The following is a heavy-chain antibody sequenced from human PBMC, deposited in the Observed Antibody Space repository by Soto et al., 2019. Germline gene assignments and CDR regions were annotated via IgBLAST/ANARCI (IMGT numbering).Heavy chain of an antibody. CDR3: ARVVGYNSSGDGLFDP. CDR2: IYYSGST. V-gene: IGHV4-59*01. D-gene: IGHD3-22*01. Sequence: SETLSLTCTVSGGSISSYYWSWIRQPPGKGLEWIGYIYYSGSTNYNPSLKSRVTISVDTCKNQFSLKLSSVTAADTAVCFSARVVGYNSSGDGLFDPWGQGTLVTVSS. J-gene: IGHJ5*02. CDR1: GGSISSYY.